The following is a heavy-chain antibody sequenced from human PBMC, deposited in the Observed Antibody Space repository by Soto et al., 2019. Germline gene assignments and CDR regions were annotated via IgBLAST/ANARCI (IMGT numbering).Heavy chain of an antibody. CDR1: EHTFTGYY. CDR3: ATSSDWSPLLDY. V-gene: IGHV1-2*02. J-gene: IGHJ4*02. Sequence: ASVKVSCKASEHTFTGYYLHWVRQAPGQGLEWMGWINPNGGGTIYAQKFQGRLTMTRDTSITTVYMELSRLRADDTAFYFCATSSDWSPLLDYWGQGTLVTVSS. D-gene: IGHD6-19*01. CDR2: INPNGGGT.